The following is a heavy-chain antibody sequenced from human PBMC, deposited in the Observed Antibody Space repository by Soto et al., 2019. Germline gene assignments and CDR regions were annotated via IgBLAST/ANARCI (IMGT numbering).Heavy chain of an antibody. V-gene: IGHV4-30-4*01. Sequence: TLSLTCTVSGGSSSSGDYYWSLIRQPPGKGLEWIGYIYYSGSTYYNPSLKSRVTISVDTSKNQFSLKLSSVTAADTAVYYCARVVGYYDSSGYYYQNNYFDYWGQGTLVTVSS. CDR1: GGSSSSGDYY. D-gene: IGHD3-22*01. CDR3: ARVVGYYDSSGYYYQNNYFDY. CDR2: IYYSGST. J-gene: IGHJ4*02.